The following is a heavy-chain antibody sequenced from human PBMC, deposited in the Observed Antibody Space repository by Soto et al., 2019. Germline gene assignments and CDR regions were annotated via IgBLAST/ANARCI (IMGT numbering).Heavy chain of an antibody. CDR1: GYTFTRYG. J-gene: IGHJ6*02. CDR3: AKNGQLPYYSYGMDV. V-gene: IGHV1-18*01. Sequence: QGQLVQSGPEVKKPGASVKVSCKASGYTFTRYGISWVRQAPGQGLEWMGWISGYNGDTNYAQKGQGRVTMTRDTSTSPAYMELSSLTSDDTAIYYCAKNGQLPYYSYGMDVWGQGTTVTVSS. D-gene: IGHD1-1*01. CDR2: ISGYNGDT.